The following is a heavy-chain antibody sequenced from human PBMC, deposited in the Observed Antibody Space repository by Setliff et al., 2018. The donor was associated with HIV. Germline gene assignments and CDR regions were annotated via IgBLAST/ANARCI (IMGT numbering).Heavy chain of an antibody. CDR3: TKPTTVVTSYYFDS. V-gene: IGHV3-23*01. Sequence: GGSLRLSCAASGFTFRSYATSWVRQAPGKGLEWVSGISWNSGSIGYADSVKGRFTISRDNSKNMLYLQMNSLRTEDTGVYYCTKPTTVVTSYYFDSWGQGTQVTVSS. J-gene: IGHJ4*02. CDR1: GFTFRSYA. D-gene: IGHD4-17*01. CDR2: ISWNSGSI.